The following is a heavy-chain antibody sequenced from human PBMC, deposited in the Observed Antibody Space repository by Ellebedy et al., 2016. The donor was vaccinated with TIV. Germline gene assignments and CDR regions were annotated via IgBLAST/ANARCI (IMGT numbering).Heavy chain of an antibody. J-gene: IGHJ4*02. CDR1: GFTFRSYA. CDR3: ARPAAGRGYDFWSAFRSGFDY. Sequence: PGGSLRLSCAASGFTFRSYAMSWVRQAPGKGLEWVSAISVSGPSTYYADSVRGRFTISRDNSKNTLYLQMNSLRAEDTAVYYCARPAAGRGYDFWSAFRSGFDYWGQGTLVTVSS. D-gene: IGHD3-3*01. CDR2: ISVSGPST. V-gene: IGHV3-23*01.